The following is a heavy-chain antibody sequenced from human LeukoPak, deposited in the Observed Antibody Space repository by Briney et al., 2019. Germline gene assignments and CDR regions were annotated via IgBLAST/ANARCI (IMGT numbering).Heavy chain of an antibody. V-gene: IGHV3-7*01. Sequence: GGSLKLSCAASGFTFSDYYMSWVRQAPGKGLEWVANIKQDGSEKYYVDSVKGRFTISRDNAKNSLYLQMNSLRAEDTAVYYCARDLQYSSGWDYWGQGTLVPVSS. CDR3: ARDLQYSSGWDY. CDR1: GFTFSDYY. J-gene: IGHJ4*02. D-gene: IGHD6-19*01. CDR2: IKQDGSEK.